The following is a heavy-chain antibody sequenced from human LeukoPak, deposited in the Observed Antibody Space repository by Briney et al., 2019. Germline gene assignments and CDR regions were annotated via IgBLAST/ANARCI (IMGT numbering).Heavy chain of an antibody. J-gene: IGHJ4*02. CDR2: IDPNSGGT. V-gene: IGHV1-2*02. CDR1: GYTFTGHF. D-gene: IGHD3-3*01. CDR3: ARREWSGYYGEY. Sequence: ASVKVSCKASGYTFTGHFTHWVRQAPGQGLEWVGWIDPNSGGTKYAQKFQGRVTMTRDTSISTAYKELTRLTSDDTAVYYCARREWSGYYGEYWGQGTLVLVSS.